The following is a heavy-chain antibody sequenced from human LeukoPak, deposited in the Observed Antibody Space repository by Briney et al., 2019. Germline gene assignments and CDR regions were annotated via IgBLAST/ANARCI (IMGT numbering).Heavy chain of an antibody. Sequence: ASETLSLTCAVYGGSFSGYYWSWIRQPPGKQLEWIGEINHSGSTNYNPSLKSRVTISLDTSKNQFSLRLTSVTAADTAVYYCARKPYGSGRFDYWGQGTLVTVSS. CDR3: ARKPYGSGRFDY. V-gene: IGHV4-34*01. D-gene: IGHD3-10*01. J-gene: IGHJ4*02. CDR2: INHSGST. CDR1: GGSFSGYY.